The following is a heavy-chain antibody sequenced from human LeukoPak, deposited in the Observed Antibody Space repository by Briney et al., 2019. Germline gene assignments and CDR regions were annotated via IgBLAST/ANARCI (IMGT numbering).Heavy chain of an antibody. D-gene: IGHD6-13*01. CDR2: ISYDGSKK. V-gene: IGHV3-30-3*01. CDR3: ARARAFIAAAGTVWFDP. Sequence: GRSLRLSCAASGFTFSSYAMHWVRQAPGKGLEWVAVISYDGSKKYYADSVKGRFTISRDNSKNTLYLQMNSLRAEDTAVYYCARARAFIAAAGTVWFDPWGQGTLVTVSS. CDR1: GFTFSSYA. J-gene: IGHJ5*02.